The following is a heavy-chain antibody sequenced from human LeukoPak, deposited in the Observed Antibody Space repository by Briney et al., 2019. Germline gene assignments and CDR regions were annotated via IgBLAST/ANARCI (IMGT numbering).Heavy chain of an antibody. V-gene: IGHV1-69*13. J-gene: IGHJ4*02. Sequence: ASVKVSCKASGYTFTSYGISWVRQAPGQGLEWMGGIIPIFGTANYAQKFQGRVTITADESTSTAYMELSSLRSEDTAVYYCASLGGDIVVVPAAGGDYWGQGTLVTVSS. CDR2: IIPIFGTA. D-gene: IGHD2-2*01. CDR3: ASLGGDIVVVPAAGGDY. CDR1: GYTFTSYG.